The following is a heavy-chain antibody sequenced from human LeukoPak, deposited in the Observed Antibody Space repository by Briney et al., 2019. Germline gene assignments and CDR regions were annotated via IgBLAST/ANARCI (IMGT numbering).Heavy chain of an antibody. Sequence: GGSLRLSCVASGFTFSSYAMSWVRQAPGKGLDWVSAISGSGGNTYYADSVKGRFTISRDNSKNTLYLQMNSLRAEDTAVYYCAKDQYGGNPQYYFDYWGQGTLVTVSS. D-gene: IGHD4-23*01. CDR1: GFTFSSYA. CDR2: ISGSGGNT. CDR3: AKDQYGGNPQYYFDY. V-gene: IGHV3-23*01. J-gene: IGHJ4*02.